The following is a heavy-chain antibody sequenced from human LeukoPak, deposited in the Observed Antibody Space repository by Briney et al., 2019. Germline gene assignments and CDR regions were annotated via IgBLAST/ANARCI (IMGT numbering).Heavy chain of an antibody. J-gene: IGHJ4*02. V-gene: IGHV3-30*18. CDR1: GXTFSHYG. CDR2: ISYDGSNK. Sequence: PGGSLRLSCAASGXTFSHYGMHWVRQAPGKGLEWVAVISYDGSNKYYADSVKGRFTISRDNSKSTLYLQMNSLRAEDTAVYYCAKPPNYYGSGNELYDNWGQGTLVTVSS. CDR3: AKPPNYYGSGNELYDN. D-gene: IGHD3-10*01.